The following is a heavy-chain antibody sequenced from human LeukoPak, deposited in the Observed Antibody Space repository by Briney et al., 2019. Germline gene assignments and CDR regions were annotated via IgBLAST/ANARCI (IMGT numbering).Heavy chain of an antibody. J-gene: IGHJ4*02. CDR1: GGSFSGYY. CDR2: INHSGST. CDR3: ASGTAMEPFDY. V-gene: IGHV4-34*01. Sequence: SETLSLTCAVYGGSFSGYYWSWIRQPPGKGLEWIGEINHSGSTNYNPSLKSRVTISVDTSKNQFSLKLSSVTAADTAVYYCASGTAMEPFDYWGQGTLVTVFS. D-gene: IGHD5-18*01.